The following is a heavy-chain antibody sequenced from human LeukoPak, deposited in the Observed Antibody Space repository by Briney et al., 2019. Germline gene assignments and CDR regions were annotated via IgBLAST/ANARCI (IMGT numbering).Heavy chain of an antibody. CDR1: GFTFSSYA. CDR3: ARASTGTYYYYGMDV. CDR2: ISYDGSNK. D-gene: IGHD4-17*01. Sequence: GGSLRLSCAASGFTFSSYAMHWVRQAPGKGLEWVAVISYDGSNKYYADSVKGRFTISRDNSKNTLCLQMNSLRAEDTAVYYCARASTGTYYYYGMDVWGQGTTVTVSS. J-gene: IGHJ6*02. V-gene: IGHV3-30-3*01.